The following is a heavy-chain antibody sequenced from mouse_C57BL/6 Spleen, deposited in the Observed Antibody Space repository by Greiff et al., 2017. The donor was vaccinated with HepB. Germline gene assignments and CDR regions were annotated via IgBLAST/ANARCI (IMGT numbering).Heavy chain of an antibody. D-gene: IGHD3-3*01. CDR1: GYAFTNYL. CDR2: INPGSGGT. CDR3: ARSRAPYAMDY. J-gene: IGHJ4*01. Sequence: QVQLQQSGAELVRPGTSVKVSCKASGYAFTNYLIEWVKQRPGQGLEWIGVINPGSGGTNYNEKFKGKATLTADKSSSTAYMQLSSLTSEDSAVYFCARSRAPYAMDYWGQGTSVTVSS. V-gene: IGHV1-54*01.